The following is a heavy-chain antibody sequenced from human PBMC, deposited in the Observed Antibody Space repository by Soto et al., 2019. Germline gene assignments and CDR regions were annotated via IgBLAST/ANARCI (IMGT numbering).Heavy chain of an antibody. D-gene: IGHD6-13*01. J-gene: IGHJ6*02. CDR3: ARDSPAAGPLNYYDMDV. CDR2: IYHSGST. Sequence: QVQLQESGPGLVKPSQTLSVTCTVTGGSISSGGYYWTWIRQHPGKGLEWIGFIYHSGSTKYNPSPTSRVTMSVDMSKNQFSLKLSGVTGADTAVYYCARDSPAAGPLNYYDMDVWGQGTTVTVYS. V-gene: IGHV4-31*03. CDR1: GGSISSGGYY.